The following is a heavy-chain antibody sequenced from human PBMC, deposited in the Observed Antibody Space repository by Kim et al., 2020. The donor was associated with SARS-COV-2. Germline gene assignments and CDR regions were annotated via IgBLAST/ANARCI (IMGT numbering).Heavy chain of an antibody. CDR3: ASRVTMVRGLYYFDY. Sequence: ASVKVSCKASGYTFTSYGISWVRQAPGQGLEWMGWISAYNGNTNYAQKLQGRVTMTTDTSTSTAYMELRSLRSDDTAVYYCASRVTMVRGLYYFDYWGQGTLVTVSS. CDR2: ISAYNGNT. J-gene: IGHJ4*02. D-gene: IGHD3-10*01. CDR1: GYTFTSYG. V-gene: IGHV1-18*01.